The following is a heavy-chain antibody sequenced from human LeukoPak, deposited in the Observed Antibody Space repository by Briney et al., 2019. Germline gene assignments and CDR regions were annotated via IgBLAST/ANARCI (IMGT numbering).Heavy chain of an antibody. Sequence: GASVKVSCKASGYTFTSYGISWVRQAAGQGLEWMGWISAYNGNTNYAQKLQGRVTMTTDTSTSTAYMELRSLRSDDTAVYYCARSTIAPSIAVPWFATWGQGTLVTVSS. J-gene: IGHJ5*02. CDR2: ISAYNGNT. CDR1: GYTFTSYG. V-gene: IGHV1-18*01. CDR3: ARSTIAPSIAVPWFAT. D-gene: IGHD6-6*01.